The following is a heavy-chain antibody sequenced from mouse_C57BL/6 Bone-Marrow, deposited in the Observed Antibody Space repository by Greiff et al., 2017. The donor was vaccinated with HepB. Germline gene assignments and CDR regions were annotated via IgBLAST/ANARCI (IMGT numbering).Heavy chain of an antibody. Sequence: VQVVESGPELVKPGASVKISCKASGYAFSSSWMNWVKQRPGQGLEWIGRIYPGDGDTNYNGKFKGKATLTADKSSSTAYMQLSSLTSGDSAVYFCARSPPYYYGSSYWYCDVWGTGTTVTVSS. CDR3: ARSPPYYYGSSYWYCDV. D-gene: IGHD1-1*01. CDR2: IYPGDGDT. CDR1: GYAFSSSW. J-gene: IGHJ1*03. V-gene: IGHV1-82*01.